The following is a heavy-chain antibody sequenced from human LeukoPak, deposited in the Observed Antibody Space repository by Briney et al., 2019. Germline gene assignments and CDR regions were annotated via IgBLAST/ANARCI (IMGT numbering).Heavy chain of an antibody. CDR3: AREGNSSGYNDAFDI. Sequence: SETLSLTCAVSGFSISSTYYGAWIRQTPGKGLEWIATITHSGNTYYISSLESRLTISLDTSKRHFSLRLTSVTAADTAVYYCAREGNSSGYNDAFDIWGQGTMVTVSS. D-gene: IGHD3-22*01. J-gene: IGHJ3*02. CDR2: ITHSGNT. CDR1: GFSISSTYY. V-gene: IGHV4-38-2*02.